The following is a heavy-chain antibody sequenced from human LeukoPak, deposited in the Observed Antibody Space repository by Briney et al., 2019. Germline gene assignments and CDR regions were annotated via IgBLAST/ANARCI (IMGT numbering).Heavy chain of an antibody. J-gene: IGHJ4*02. CDR2: ISSGSNSI. CDR3: ARGPSNRHFDY. Sequence: PGGSLRLSCAASGFTFRSYSMDGVRHAPGKGLEWVSHISSGSNSINYADSVKGRFTISRDNAKNSLLLQMNSLRDEDTAVYYCARGPSNRHFDYWGQGTLVTVSS. CDR1: GFTFRSYS. D-gene: IGHD2/OR15-2a*01. V-gene: IGHV3-48*02.